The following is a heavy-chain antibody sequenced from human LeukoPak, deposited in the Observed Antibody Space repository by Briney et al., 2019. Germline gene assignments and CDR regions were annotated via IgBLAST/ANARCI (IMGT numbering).Heavy chain of an antibody. CDR1: GGSFSGYY. V-gene: IGHV4-34*01. D-gene: IGHD6-19*01. J-gene: IGHJ5*02. CDR3: ARGQRQWLGYNWLDP. Sequence: SETLSLTCAVYGGSFSGYYWSWIRQPPGKGLEWIGEINHSGSTNYNPSLKSRVTISVDTSKNQFSLKLSSVTAADTAVYYCARGQRQWLGYNWLDPWGQGTLVTVSS. CDR2: INHSGST.